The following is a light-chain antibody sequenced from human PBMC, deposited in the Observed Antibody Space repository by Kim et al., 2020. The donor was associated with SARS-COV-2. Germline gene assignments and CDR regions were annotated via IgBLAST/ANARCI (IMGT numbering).Light chain of an antibody. CDR3: GTWDSSLSAGYVV. CDR1: SSNIGNNY. J-gene: IGLJ2*01. CDR2: DNN. Sequence: KVTIPCSGSSSNIGNNYVSWYQQLPGTAPKLLIYDNNKRPSGIPDRFSGSKSGTSATLGITGLQTGDEADYYCGTWDSSLSAGYVVFGGGTQLTVL. V-gene: IGLV1-51*01.